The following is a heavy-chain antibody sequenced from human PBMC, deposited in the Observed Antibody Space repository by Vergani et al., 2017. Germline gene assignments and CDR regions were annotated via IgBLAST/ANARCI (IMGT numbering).Heavy chain of an antibody. CDR2: INNNGGST. D-gene: IGHD2-2*01. J-gene: IGHJ3*01. CDR1: GFTFNSYA. Sequence: QLLESGGGLIQPGGSLRLSCAASGFTFNSYAMTWVRQAPGKGLEWVSGINNNGGSTYYADSVKGRFTISRDNSKNTRYLQMTNLRAEDTATDYCEKVCGSTSCPYRGGAFYVWGHGTMVTVSS. CDR3: EKVCGSTSCPYRGGAFYV. V-gene: IGHV3-23*01.